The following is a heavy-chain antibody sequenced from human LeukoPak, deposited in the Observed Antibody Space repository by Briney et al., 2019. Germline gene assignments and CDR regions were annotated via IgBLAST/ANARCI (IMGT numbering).Heavy chain of an antibody. D-gene: IGHD3-10*01. V-gene: IGHV3-7*03. J-gene: IGHJ4*02. CDR1: GFTFSSYW. CDR2: IKQDGSEK. CDR3: ARLDYYGPGSYQVDY. Sequence: PGGSLRLSCAASGFTFSSYWMSWVRQAPGKGLEWVANIKQDGSEKYYVDSVKGRFTISRDNAKNSLCLQMNSLRAEDTAVYYCARLDYYGPGSYQVDYWGQGTLVTVSS.